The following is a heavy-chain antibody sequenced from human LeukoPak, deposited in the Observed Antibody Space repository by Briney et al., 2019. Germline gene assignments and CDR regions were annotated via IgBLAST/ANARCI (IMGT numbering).Heavy chain of an antibody. CDR2: INPNSGGT. CDR3: ARMWGDCSSTSCYGRLVDY. CDR1: GYTFTGYY. J-gene: IGHJ4*02. V-gene: IGHV1-2*02. D-gene: IGHD2-2*01. Sequence: ASVKVSCKASGYTFTGYYMHWVRQAPGQGLEWMGWINPNSGGTNYAQKFQGRVTMTRDTSISTAYMELSRLRSDDTAVYYCARMWGDCSSTSCYGRLVDYWGQGTLVNVSS.